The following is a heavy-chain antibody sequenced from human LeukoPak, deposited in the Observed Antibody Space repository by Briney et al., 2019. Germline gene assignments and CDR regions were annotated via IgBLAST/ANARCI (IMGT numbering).Heavy chain of an antibody. CDR1: GGSISSYY. D-gene: IGHD6-19*01. CDR3: ARHPSAVAGKTFDC. J-gene: IGHJ4*02. V-gene: IGHV4-59*08. Sequence: SETLSLTCTVSGGSISSYYWSWIRQPPGKGLEWIGYIYYSGSTNYNPSLKSRVTISVDTSKNQFSLTLRSVTAADTAVYYCARHPSAVAGKTFDCWGQGTLVTVSS. CDR2: IYYSGST.